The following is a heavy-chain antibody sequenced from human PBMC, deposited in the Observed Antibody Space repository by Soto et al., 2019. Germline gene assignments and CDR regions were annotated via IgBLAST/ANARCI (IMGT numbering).Heavy chain of an antibody. D-gene: IGHD3-3*01. J-gene: IGHJ6*02. CDR2: ISYDGITK. CDR3: AKDMTRFLAWPHYFRGLDV. V-gene: IGHV3-30*18. Sequence: QAQLVESGGGVVQPGRSLRLSCEASGYSFSNYGMHWVRQAPGKGLEWVAAISYDGITKYYSDSLKGRFTISKDNSKNTLKLGMNRLRPEGTAVYYWAKDMTRFLAWPHYFRGLDVWGQGTTVTVSS. CDR1: GYSFSNYG.